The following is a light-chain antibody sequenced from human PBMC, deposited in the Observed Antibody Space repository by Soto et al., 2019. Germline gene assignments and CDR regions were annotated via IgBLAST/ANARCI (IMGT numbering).Light chain of an antibody. CDR3: QSYDNSLSTYVV. CDR2: DNS. Sequence: QSVLTQPPSVSGAPGQRVTSSCTGSSSNIGAGYDVHWYQQLPGTAPKLLIFDNSNRPSGVPDRFSGSKAGTSASLAITGLQAEDEADYYCQSYDNSLSTYVVFGGGTKLTVL. CDR1: SSNIGAGYD. J-gene: IGLJ2*01. V-gene: IGLV1-40*01.